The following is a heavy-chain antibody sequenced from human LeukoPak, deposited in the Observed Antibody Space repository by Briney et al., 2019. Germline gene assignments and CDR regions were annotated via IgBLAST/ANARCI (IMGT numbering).Heavy chain of an antibody. V-gene: IGHV3-30*18. Sequence: PGRSLRLSCAASGFTFSSYGMHWVRQAPGKGLEWVAVISYDGSNKYYADSVKGRFTISRDNSKNTLYLQMNSLRAEDTAVYYCAKDFRAAADNWGQGTLVTVSS. CDR3: AKDFRAAADN. CDR2: ISYDGSNK. J-gene: IGHJ4*02. D-gene: IGHD6-13*01. CDR1: GFTFSSYG.